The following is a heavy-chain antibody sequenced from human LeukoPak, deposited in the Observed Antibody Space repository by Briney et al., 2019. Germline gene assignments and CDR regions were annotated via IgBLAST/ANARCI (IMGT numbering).Heavy chain of an antibody. CDR1: GGSISSYY. V-gene: IGHV4-59*01. CDR3: ARDPRSHDYGVQAVDY. J-gene: IGHJ4*02. D-gene: IGHD4-17*01. Sequence: SETLSLTCTVSGGSISSYYWSWIRQPPGKGLEWIGYIYYSGSTNYNPSLKSRVTISVDTSKNQFSLKLSSVTAADTAVYYCARDPRSHDYGVQAVDYWGQGTLVTVSS. CDR2: IYYSGST.